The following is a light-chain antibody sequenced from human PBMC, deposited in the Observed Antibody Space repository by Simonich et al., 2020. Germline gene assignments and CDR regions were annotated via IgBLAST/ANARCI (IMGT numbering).Light chain of an antibody. J-gene: IGLJ2*01. V-gene: IGLV3-1*01. Sequence: SYELTQPPSVSVSPGQTASITCSGDKLGEKYACWYQQKPGQSPVLVIYQDSKRPSGIPERVSGSNSGNTATLTISGTQARDEADYYCQAWDSSVVFGGGTKLTVL. CDR3: QAWDSSVV. CDR2: QDS. CDR1: KLGEKY.